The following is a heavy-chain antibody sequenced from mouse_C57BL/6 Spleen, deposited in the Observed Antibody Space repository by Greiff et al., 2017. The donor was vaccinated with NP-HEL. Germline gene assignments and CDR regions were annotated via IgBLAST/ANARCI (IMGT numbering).Heavy chain of an antibody. CDR3: ARNDYDSGRAMDY. V-gene: IGHV1-76*01. J-gene: IGHJ4*01. CDR2: IYPGSGNT. CDR1: GYTFTDYY. D-gene: IGHD2-4*01. Sequence: VQGVESGAELVRPGASVKLSCKASGYTFTDYYINWVKQRPGQGLEWIARIYPGSGNTYYNEKFKGKATLTAEKSSSTAYMQLSSLTSEDSAVYFCARNDYDSGRAMDYWGQGTSVTVSS.